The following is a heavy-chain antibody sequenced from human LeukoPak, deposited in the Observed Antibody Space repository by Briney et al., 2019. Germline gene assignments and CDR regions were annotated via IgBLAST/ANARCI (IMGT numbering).Heavy chain of an antibody. CDR2: IIPIFGTA. D-gene: IGHD1-26*01. CDR1: GGTFSSYA. J-gene: IGHJ5*01. V-gene: IGHV1-69*05. Sequence: GASVKVSCKASGGTFSSYAISWVRQAPGQGLEWMGGIIPIFGTANYAQKFQGRVTITTDESTSTAYMELSSLRSEGTAVYYCARRSASHGHDWFDPWGQGTLVTVSS. CDR3: ARRSASHGHDWFDP.